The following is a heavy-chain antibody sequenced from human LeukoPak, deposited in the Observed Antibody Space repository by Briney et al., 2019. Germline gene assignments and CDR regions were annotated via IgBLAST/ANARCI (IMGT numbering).Heavy chain of an antibody. CDR3: ASQIHTYYDFWSGYPNWFDP. D-gene: IGHD3-3*01. Sequence: ASVKVSCKASGYTFTSYDINWVRQAPGQGLEWMGWMNPNSGNTGYAQKFQGRVTMTRNPSISTAYMELSSLRSEDTAVYYCASQIHTYYDFWSGYPNWFDPWGQGTLVTVSS. J-gene: IGHJ5*02. CDR1: GYTFTSYD. V-gene: IGHV1-8*01. CDR2: MNPNSGNT.